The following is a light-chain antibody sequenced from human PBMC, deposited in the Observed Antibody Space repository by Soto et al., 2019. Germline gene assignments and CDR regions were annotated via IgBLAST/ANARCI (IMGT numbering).Light chain of an antibody. V-gene: IGKV1-5*03. CDR3: QQYNNYRT. CDR1: QSISSW. Sequence: DIQMTQSPYTLSASVGDRVTITCRASQSISSWLAWYQQKPGKAPKLLIYKASSLESGVPLRFSGSGSGTEFTLTISSLQPDDFATYYCQQYNNYRTFGQGTKVEIK. CDR2: KAS. J-gene: IGKJ1*01.